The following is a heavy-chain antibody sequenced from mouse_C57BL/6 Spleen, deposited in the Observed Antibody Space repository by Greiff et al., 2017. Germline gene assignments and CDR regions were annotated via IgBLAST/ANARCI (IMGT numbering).Heavy chain of an antibody. V-gene: IGHV10-3*01. CDR1: GFTFNPYA. CDR3: VRAPDYYGSSYGGFDV. D-gene: IGHD1-1*01. Sequence: EVMLVESGGGLVQPKGSLKLSCAASGFTFNPYAMHWVRQAPGQGLEWVARIRSKSSNYATYYADSVKDRFTISRDDSQSMLYLQMNNLKTEDTAMYYCVRAPDYYGSSYGGFDVWGKGTTLTVSS. J-gene: IGHJ2*01. CDR2: IRSKSSNYAT.